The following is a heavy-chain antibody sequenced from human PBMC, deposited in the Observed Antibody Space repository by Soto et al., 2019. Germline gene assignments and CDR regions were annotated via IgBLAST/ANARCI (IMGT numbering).Heavy chain of an antibody. CDR2: LIPIFGTA. CDR1: GGTFSSYA. J-gene: IGHJ4*02. Sequence: QVQLVQSGAEVKKPGSSVKVSCKASGGTFSSYAISWERQSPGQVLEWLGGLIPIFGTANYAQKLQGRVKITADETPSTAYMALSRLRSEDTAVYYCAIRPRGITMVRRGGPFDYWGQGTLVTVSS. D-gene: IGHD3-10*01. V-gene: IGHV1-69*01. CDR3: AIRPRGITMVRRGGPFDY.